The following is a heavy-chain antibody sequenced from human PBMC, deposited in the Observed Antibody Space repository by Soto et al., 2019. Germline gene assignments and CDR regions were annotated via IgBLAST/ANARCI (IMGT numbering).Heavy chain of an antibody. CDR3: ATPDLKYNGNDVSSYYYYGMDV. CDR2: IIPIFGTA. J-gene: IGHJ6*02. Sequence: SVKVSCKASGGTFSSYAISWVRQAPGQGLEWMGGIIPIFGTANYAQKFQGRVTITADKSTSTAYMELSSLRSEDTAVYYCATPDLKYNGNDVSSYYYYGMDVWGQGTTVT. D-gene: IGHD1-20*01. V-gene: IGHV1-69*06. CDR1: GGTFSSYA.